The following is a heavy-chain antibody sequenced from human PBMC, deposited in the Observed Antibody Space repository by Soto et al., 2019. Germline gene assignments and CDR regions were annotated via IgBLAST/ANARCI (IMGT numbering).Heavy chain of an antibody. V-gene: IGHV1-3*01. CDR2: INAGNGTT. CDR3: ARGGRFLEWLLYPFDY. CDR1: GDTFTSYA. J-gene: IGHJ4*02. Sequence: GASVKVSCKASGDTFTSYAMHWVRQAPGQRLEWMGWINAGNGTTKYSQKFQGRVTITRDTSASTAYMELSSLRSEDTAVYYCARGGRFLEWLLYPFDYWGQGTLVTVSS. D-gene: IGHD3-3*01.